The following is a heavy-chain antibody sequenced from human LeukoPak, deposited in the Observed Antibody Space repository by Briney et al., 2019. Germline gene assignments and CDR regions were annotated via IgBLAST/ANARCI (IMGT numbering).Heavy chain of an antibody. CDR1: GGSISSYYW. Sequence: TLSLTCTVSGGSISSYYWSWIRQPPGKALEWLALIYWDDDKRYSPSLKSRLTITKDTSKNQVVLTMTNMDPVDTATYYCAHRPDYYDSSGYYWPYWGQGTLVTVSS. CDR3: AHRPDYYDSSGYYWPY. J-gene: IGHJ4*02. V-gene: IGHV2-5*08. CDR2: IYWDDDK. D-gene: IGHD3-22*01.